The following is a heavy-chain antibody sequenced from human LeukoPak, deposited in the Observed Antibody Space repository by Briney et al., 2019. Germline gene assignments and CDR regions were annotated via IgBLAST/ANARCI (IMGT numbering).Heavy chain of an antibody. CDR2: ISSNGGST. CDR1: GFTFSRYA. D-gene: IGHD3-10*01. J-gene: IGHJ4*02. Sequence: GGSLRLSCSASGFTFSRYAMHWVRQAPGKGLEYVSAISSNGGSTYYADSVKGRFTISRDNPKNTLYLQMSSLRAEDTAVYYCVKDGSGSYYTYYFDYWGQGTLVTVSS. V-gene: IGHV3-64D*06. CDR3: VKDGSGSYYTYYFDY.